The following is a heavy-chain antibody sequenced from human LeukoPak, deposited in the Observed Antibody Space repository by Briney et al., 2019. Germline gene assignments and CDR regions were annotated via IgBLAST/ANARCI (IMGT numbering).Heavy chain of an antibody. CDR2: ISASGNYI. J-gene: IGHJ4*02. CDR3: ARDLSSSTSCYSY. Sequence: PGGSLRLSCAASGFTFSSHSMNWVRQAPGKGLEWVSSISASGNYIYYADSVEGRFTISRDNAKNSLYLQMNSLRAEDTAVYYCARDLSSSTSCYSYWGQGTLVTVSS. V-gene: IGHV3-21*01. D-gene: IGHD2-2*01. CDR1: GFTFSSHS.